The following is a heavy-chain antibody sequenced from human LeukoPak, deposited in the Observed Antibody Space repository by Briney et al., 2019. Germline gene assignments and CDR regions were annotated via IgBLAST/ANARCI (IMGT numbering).Heavy chain of an antibody. D-gene: IGHD2-8*01. J-gene: IGHJ4*02. Sequence: PGGSLVLSCAASGFTFINAWMSWVRQAPGKGLEWVGRIKSKTDGGTTDYAAPVKGRFTISRDDSKNTLYLQMNSLKTEDTAVYYCTTIYCTNGVCSFYYFDYWGQGTLVTVSS. CDR1: GFTFINAW. CDR3: TTIYCTNGVCSFYYFDY. V-gene: IGHV3-15*01. CDR2: IKSKTDGGTT.